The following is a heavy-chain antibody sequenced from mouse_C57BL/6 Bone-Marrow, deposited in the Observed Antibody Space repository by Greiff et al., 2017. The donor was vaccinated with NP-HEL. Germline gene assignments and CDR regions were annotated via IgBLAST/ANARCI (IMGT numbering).Heavy chain of an antibody. D-gene: IGHD1-1*01. CDR2: IHPNSGST. CDR3: AIYYYGSLYYFDY. J-gene: IGHJ2*01. V-gene: IGHV1-64*01. Sequence: QVQLQQPGAELVKPGASVKLSCKASGYTFTSYWMHWVKQRPGQGLEWIGMIHPNSGSTNYNQKFKGKATLTVDKSSSTAYMQLSSLTSEDSAVYYCAIYYYGSLYYFDYWGQGTTLTVSS. CDR1: GYTFTSYW.